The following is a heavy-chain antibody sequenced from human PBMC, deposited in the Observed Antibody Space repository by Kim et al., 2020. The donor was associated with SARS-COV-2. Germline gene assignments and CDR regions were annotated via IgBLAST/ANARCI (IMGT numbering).Heavy chain of an antibody. V-gene: IGHV3-23*05. J-gene: IGHJ3*02. Sequence: GGSLRLSCAASGILLTTYDLSWVRQAPGKGLEWVSALGIDDGTTYADSVNGRFTISRDKSKNTLYLQMNSLRAEDTAVYYCACAEIVRRWAFHIWGQGTMVAVSP. D-gene: IGHD2-15*01. CDR1: GILLTTYD. CDR2: LGIDDGTT. CDR3: ACAEIVRRWAFHI.